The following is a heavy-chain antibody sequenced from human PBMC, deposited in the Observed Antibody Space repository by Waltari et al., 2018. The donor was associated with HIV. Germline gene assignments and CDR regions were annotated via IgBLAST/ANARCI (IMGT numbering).Heavy chain of an antibody. CDR2: IWSDGSKK. J-gene: IGHJ4*02. CDR1: GFHFSRHG. CDR3: ARVKGGYYVFDH. D-gene: IGHD3-10*02. V-gene: IGHV3-33*08. Sequence: QVQLVESGGNMVQHWPSLRPSCAASGFHFSRHGIHWVRQAPGRGLEGVAVIWSDGSKKYYAESVKGRFTISRDNSKNTLYLQMYTLRVEDTAVYYCARVKGGYYVFDHWGQGTLVTVSS.